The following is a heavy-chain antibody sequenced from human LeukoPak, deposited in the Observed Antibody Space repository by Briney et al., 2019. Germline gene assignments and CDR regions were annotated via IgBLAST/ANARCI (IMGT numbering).Heavy chain of an antibody. CDR1: GYSISSGYY. CDR3: ARKDAGDAFDI. J-gene: IGHJ3*02. D-gene: IGHD2-15*01. V-gene: IGHV4-61*02. CDR2: IYTSGST. Sequence: SETLSLTCTVSGYSISSGYYWGWIRQPAGKGLEWIGRIYTSGSTNYNPSLKSRVTISVDTSKNQFSLKLSSVTAADTAVYYCARKDAGDAFDIWAKGQWSPSLQ.